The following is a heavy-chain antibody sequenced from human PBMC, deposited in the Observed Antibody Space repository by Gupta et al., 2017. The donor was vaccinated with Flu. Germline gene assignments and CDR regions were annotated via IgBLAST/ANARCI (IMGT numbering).Heavy chain of an antibody. CDR2: INHSGST. CDR3: ARSPGGYDLDY. V-gene: IGHV4-34*01. D-gene: IGHD5-12*01. J-gene: IGHJ4*02. Sequence: QVQLQQWGAGLLKPSETLSLTCAVYGGSFSGYYWSWIRQPPGKGLEWIGEINHSGSTNYNPSLKSRVTISVDTSKNQFSLKLSSVTAADTAVYYCARSPGGYDLDYWGQGTLVTVSS. CDR1: GGSFSGYY.